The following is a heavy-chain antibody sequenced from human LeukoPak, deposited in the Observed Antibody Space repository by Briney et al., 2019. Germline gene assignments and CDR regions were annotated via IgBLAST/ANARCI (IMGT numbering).Heavy chain of an antibody. V-gene: IGHV3-30*03. CDR1: GFTFSSYG. CDR3: AGARRLQH. Sequence: PGGSLRLSCAASGFTFSSYGMHWVRQAPGKGLEWVAVISYDGSEKYYVDSVKGRFTISRDNAKNSLYLQMNSLRAEDTAVYYCAGARRLQHWGQGTLVTVSS. J-gene: IGHJ1*01. CDR2: ISYDGSEK.